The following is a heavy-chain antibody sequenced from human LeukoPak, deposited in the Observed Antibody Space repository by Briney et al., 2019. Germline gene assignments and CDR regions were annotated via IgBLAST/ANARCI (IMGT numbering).Heavy chain of an antibody. Sequence: SETLSLTCAVYGGSFSGYYWSWIRQSPGKGLESIGEINHSGSTNYNPSLKSRVTISVDTSMNQFSLKLTSVTAADTAMYYCARGYYDSRGDSNPFDMWGQGTMVTVSS. J-gene: IGHJ3*02. D-gene: IGHD3-22*01. CDR3: ARGYYDSRGDSNPFDM. V-gene: IGHV4-34*01. CDR1: GGSFSGYY. CDR2: INHSGST.